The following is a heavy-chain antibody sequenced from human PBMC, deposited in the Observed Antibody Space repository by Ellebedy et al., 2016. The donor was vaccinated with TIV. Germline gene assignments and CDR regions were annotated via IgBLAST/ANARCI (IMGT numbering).Heavy chain of an antibody. D-gene: IGHD3-22*01. J-gene: IGHJ4*02. V-gene: IGHV3-30-3*01. CDR2: ISYDGTTQ. CDR1: GFTFSSYP. Sequence: PGGSLRLSCTVSGFTFSSYPIHWVRLAPGKGLEWVTLISYDGTTQYNADSVKGRFTISRDNSKNTVYLQMNSLRREDPALYYCATSAVGHSNGYYFDYWGQGTLVTVSA. CDR3: ATSAVGHSNGYYFDY.